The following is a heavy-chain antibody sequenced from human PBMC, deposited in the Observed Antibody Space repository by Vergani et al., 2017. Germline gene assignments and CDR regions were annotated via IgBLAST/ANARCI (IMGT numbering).Heavy chain of an antibody. J-gene: IGHJ6*02. CDR3: AREFPLGATFYYYYYGMDV. Sequence: QVQLVQSGAEVKKPGASVKVSCKASGYTFTSYYMHWVRQAPGQGLEWMGIINPSGGSTSYAQKFQGRVTMTRDTSTSTVYMELSSLRSEDTAVYYCAREFPLGATFYYYYYGMDVWGQGTTVTVSS. D-gene: IGHD1-26*01. CDR2: INPSGGST. V-gene: IGHV1-46*01. CDR1: GYTFTSYY.